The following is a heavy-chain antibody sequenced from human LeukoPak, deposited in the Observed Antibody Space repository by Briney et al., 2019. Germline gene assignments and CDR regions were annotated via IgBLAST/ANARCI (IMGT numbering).Heavy chain of an antibody. D-gene: IGHD2-15*01. CDR1: GGSISSYY. Sequence: SETLSLTCTVSGGSISSYYWSWIRQPPGKGLEWIGYIYYSGSTNYNPSLKSRVTISVDTSKNQFSLQLNSVTPEDTAVYYCARVGVMGAASGVYYYYYGMDVWGQGTTVTVSS. CDR2: IYYSGST. J-gene: IGHJ6*02. CDR3: ARVGVMGAASGVYYYYYGMDV. V-gene: IGHV4-59*12.